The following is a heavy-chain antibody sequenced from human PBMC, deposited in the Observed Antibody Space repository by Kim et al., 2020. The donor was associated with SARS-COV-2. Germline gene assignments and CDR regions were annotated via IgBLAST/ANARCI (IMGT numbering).Heavy chain of an antibody. D-gene: IGHD3-22*01. V-gene: IGHV3-30*18. J-gene: IGHJ4*02. CDR1: GFIFSNFG. Sequence: GGSLRLSCAASGFIFSNFGMHWVRQAPGKGLEWVAVISYTGENKYYADSVRGRFTISRDNSKNTLYLQMNSPRAEDTAVYHCVKGKPNYYENSGYFDYWGQGSLVTVSS. CDR2: ISYTGENK. CDR3: VKGKPNYYENSGYFDY.